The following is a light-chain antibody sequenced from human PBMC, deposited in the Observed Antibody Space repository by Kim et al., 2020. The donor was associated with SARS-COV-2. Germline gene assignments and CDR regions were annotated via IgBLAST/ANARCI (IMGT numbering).Light chain of an antibody. CDR1: SGDIGNYNY. CDR3: ASYGGMNNLL. J-gene: IGLJ2*01. V-gene: IGLV2-8*01. CDR2: EVT. Sequence: QSVLTQPPSASGSPGQSVTISCTGTSGDIGNYNYVSWYQQHPGEAPKLIIYEVTKRPSGVPARFSGSKSANTASLTVSGLQTEDEADYFCASYGGMNNLLFGGGTQLTVL.